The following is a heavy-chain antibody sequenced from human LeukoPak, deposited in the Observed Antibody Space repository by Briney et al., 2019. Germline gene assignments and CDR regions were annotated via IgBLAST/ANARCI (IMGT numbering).Heavy chain of an antibody. D-gene: IGHD3-10*01. V-gene: IGHV1-46*01. J-gene: IGHJ4*02. CDR2: INPSGGST. Sequence: ASVKVSCKASGYTFTSYYMHWVRQAPGQGLEWMGIINPSGGSTSYAQKLQGRVTMTRDMSTSTVYMELSSLRSEGTAVYYCARNYYYGSGSSRYYFDYWGQGTLVTVSS. CDR3: ARNYYYGSGSSRYYFDY. CDR1: GYTFTSYY.